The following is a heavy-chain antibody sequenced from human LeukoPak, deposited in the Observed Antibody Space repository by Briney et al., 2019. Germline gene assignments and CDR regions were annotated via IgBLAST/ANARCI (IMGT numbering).Heavy chain of an antibody. CDR2: MNPNSGNT. D-gene: IGHD6-13*01. CDR3: ATRPFSSSWYGWGAFDI. CDR1: GYTFTSYD. V-gene: IGHV1-8*02. J-gene: IGHJ3*02. Sequence: ASVKVSCKASGYTFTSYDINWVRQVTGQGLEWMGWMNPNSGNTIYAQKFQGRVTMTEDTSTDTAYMELSSLRSEDTAVYYCATRPFSSSWYGWGAFDIWGQGTMVTVSS.